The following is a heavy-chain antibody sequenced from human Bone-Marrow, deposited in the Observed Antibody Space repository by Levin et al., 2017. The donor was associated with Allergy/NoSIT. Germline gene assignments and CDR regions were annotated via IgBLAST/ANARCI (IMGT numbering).Heavy chain of an antibody. J-gene: IGHJ6*02. V-gene: IGHV4-30-4*01. Sequence: KPSETLSLTCSVSGGSISTGDYYWTWIRQTPGKGLEWIGYIYYSGSTYYNPSLRSRVTISVDTSKNQFSLNLSSVTDADTAVYYCARRITTVKPRMDVWGQGTTVTVSS. CDR2: IYYSGST. CDR3: ARRITTVKPRMDV. D-gene: IGHD3-3*01. CDR1: GGSISTGDYY.